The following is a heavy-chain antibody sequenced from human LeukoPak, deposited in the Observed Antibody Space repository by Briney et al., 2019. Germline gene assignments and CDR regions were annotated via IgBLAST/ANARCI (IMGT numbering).Heavy chain of an antibody. V-gene: IGHV4-59*08. CDR1: GGSIRNYS. J-gene: IGHJ4*02. CDR3: ARHSSSWYYFDY. CDR2: IYFSESN. D-gene: IGHD6-13*01. Sequence: PSETLSLTCTVSGGSIRNYSWSWIRQPPRQGQERIGYIYFSESNNYHPSLKRRVTISVDTAMNQFSLNLSSVNAADTAVYYCARHSSSWYYFDYWGQGTLVTVSS.